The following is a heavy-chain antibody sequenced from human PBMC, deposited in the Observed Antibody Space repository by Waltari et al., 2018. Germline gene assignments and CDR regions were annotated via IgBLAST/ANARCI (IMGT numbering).Heavy chain of an antibody. D-gene: IGHD4-17*01. Sequence: QVQLVESGGGVVQPGGSLRLSCATPGFTFSNYGIHWVRQAPGKGLEWVAFIRYDGSNKYYADSVKGRFTISRDNSRGTLYLQMNSLRAEDTAVYYCARDDYGDYRLGYWGQGTLVTVSS. CDR2: IRYDGSNK. CDR3: ARDDYGDYRLGY. J-gene: IGHJ4*02. CDR1: GFTFSNYG. V-gene: IGHV3-30*02.